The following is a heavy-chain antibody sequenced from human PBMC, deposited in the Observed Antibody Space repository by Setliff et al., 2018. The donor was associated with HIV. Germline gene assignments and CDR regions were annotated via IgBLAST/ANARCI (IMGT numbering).Heavy chain of an antibody. V-gene: IGHV3-21*01. CDR3: ASIELAAMVPVDY. CDR1: GFTFSSYT. J-gene: IGHJ4*02. Sequence: SLRLSCAASGFTFSSYTMHWVRQAPGKGLEWVSSISSSSYYIYYADSVKGRFTISRDNAKNSLFLQMNSLRAEDTAVYYCASIELAAMVPVDYWGQGTLVTVSS. D-gene: IGHD5-18*01. CDR2: ISSSSYYI.